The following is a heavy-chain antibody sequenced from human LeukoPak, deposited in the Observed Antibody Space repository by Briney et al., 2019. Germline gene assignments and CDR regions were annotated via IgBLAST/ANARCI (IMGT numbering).Heavy chain of an antibody. V-gene: IGHV1-2*02. CDR1: GYTFTSYY. CDR3: ARVPIGAAPPDY. Sequence: ASVTVSCKGSGYTFTSYYMHWVRQAPGQGREWMGWSNTNSGGKKYTQKLQGRVTMTRDTSISKAYMELTRLRSVDTAVYYCARVPIGAAPPDYWGEGTLVTASS. J-gene: IGHJ4*02. D-gene: IGHD6-6*01. CDR2: SNTNSGGK.